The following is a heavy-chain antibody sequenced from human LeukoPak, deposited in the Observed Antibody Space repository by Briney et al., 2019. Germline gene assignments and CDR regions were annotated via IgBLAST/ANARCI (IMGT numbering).Heavy chain of an antibody. CDR1: GFAFSDSY. V-gene: IGHV3-11*03. CDR3: ASGATAAAVDV. D-gene: IGHD6-13*01. Sequence: GGSLRLSCAASGFAFSDSYMSWIRQAPGSGLEWVSYIGDISGYIRYADCVKDRFTICRDNAKNSLYLQMTSLRAEDTAVSYRASGATAAAVDVWSQATTVTAYS. CDR2: IGDISGYI. J-gene: IGHJ6*02.